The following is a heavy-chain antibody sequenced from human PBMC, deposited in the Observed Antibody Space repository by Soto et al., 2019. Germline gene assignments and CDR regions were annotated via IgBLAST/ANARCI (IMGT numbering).Heavy chain of an antibody. CDR1: GGSISSSSYY. V-gene: IGHV4-39*01. CDR2: IYYSGST. CDR3: AVVGLIVGAAFDY. J-gene: IGHJ4*02. D-gene: IGHD1-26*01. Sequence: PSETLSLTCTVSGGSISSSSYYWGWIRQPPGKGLEWIGSIYYSGSTYYNPSLKSRVTISVDTSKNQFSLKLSSVTAADTAVYYCAVVGLIVGAAFDYWGQGTLVTVSS.